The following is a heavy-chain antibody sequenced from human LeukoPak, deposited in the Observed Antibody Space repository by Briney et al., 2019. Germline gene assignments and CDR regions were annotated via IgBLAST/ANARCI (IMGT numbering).Heavy chain of an antibody. CDR1: GFTFSSNG. CDR3: ARDGYDILTGYHPWYYGMDV. CDR2: IWCDGSKK. V-gene: IGHV3-33*01. Sequence: PGGSLRLSCAASGFTFSSNGMRWVRQAPGKGLEWVAVIWCDGSKKYYAVSVMGRFTISRDNSKNTLYLQMNSLRAEDTAVYYCARDGYDILTGYHPWYYGMDVWGKGTTVTVSS. D-gene: IGHD3-9*01. J-gene: IGHJ6*04.